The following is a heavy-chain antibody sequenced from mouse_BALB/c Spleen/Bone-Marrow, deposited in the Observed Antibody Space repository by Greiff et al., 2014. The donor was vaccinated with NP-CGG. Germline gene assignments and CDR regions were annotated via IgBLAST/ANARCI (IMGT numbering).Heavy chain of an antibody. CDR3: AREGVYYGNPYWYFDV. V-gene: IGHV7-3*02. D-gene: IGHD2-1*01. J-gene: IGHJ1*01. CDR2: IRNKANGYTT. Sequence: EVKVVESGGGLVQPGGSLRLSCATSGFTFTDYYMSWVRQPPGKALEWLGFIRNKANGYTTEYGASVKGRFTISRDNSQSILYLQMNTLRAEDSATYYCAREGVYYGNPYWYFDVWGAGTTVTVSS. CDR1: GFTFTDYY.